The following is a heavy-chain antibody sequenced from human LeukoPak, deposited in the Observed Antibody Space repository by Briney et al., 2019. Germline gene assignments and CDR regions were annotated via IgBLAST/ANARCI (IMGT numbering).Heavy chain of an antibody. J-gene: IGHJ4*02. V-gene: IGHV3-30*14. CDR1: GFTFRSYA. CDR3: ATLPT. Sequence: GRSLSLSCAASGFTFRSYAMHWVRQAPGKGLAWVAVISYDGYNKYHGDTVSGRCSCAMYNSKNTLYIQMNSRGTEVTALYYCATLPTWGQKTQCTVSS. CDR2: ISYDGYNK.